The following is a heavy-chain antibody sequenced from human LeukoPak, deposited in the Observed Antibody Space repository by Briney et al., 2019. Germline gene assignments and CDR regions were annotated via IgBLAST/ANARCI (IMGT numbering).Heavy chain of an antibody. J-gene: IGHJ4*02. CDR2: ISGSGGST. V-gene: IGHV3-23*01. CDR3: AKDRGRGTMVRGVIITLTDY. CDR1: GFTFSSYA. Sequence: PGGSLRLSCAASGFTFSSYAMSWVRQAPGKGLEWVSAISGSGGSTYYADSVKGRFTISRDNSKNTLCLQMNSLRAEDTAVYYCAKDRGRGTMVRGVIITLTDYWGQGTLVTVSS. D-gene: IGHD3-10*01.